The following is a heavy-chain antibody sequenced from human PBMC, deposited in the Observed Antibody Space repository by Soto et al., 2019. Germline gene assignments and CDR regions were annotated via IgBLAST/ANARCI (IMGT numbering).Heavy chain of an antibody. CDR2: ISAYTGNT. CDR1: GYKFSSYG. J-gene: IGHJ6*02. CDR3: ARDPKDGYPANGMDV. D-gene: IGHD5-12*01. V-gene: IGHV1-18*03. Sequence: QVQLVQSGAKVKKPGASVKVSCKASGYKFSSYGISWVRQAPGQGLEWMGWISAYTGNTNYAQKLQGRVTMTTDTSTSTAYMELRSLRSDDMAVYYCARDPKDGYPANGMDVWGQGTTVTVSS.